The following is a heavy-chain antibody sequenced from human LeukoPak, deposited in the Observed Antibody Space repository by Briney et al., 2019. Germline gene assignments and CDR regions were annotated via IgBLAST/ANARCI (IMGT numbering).Heavy chain of an antibody. J-gene: IGHJ4*02. CDR3: ASRFWSGYYTVGYYFDY. Sequence: PSETLSLTCAVSGYSISSGYYWGWIRQPPGKGLEWIGSIYHSGSTYYNPSLKSRVTISVDPSKNQFSLKLSSVTAADTAVYYCASRFWSGYYTVGYYFDYWGQGPLVTVSS. CDR2: IYHSGST. D-gene: IGHD3-3*01. CDR1: GYSISSGYY. V-gene: IGHV4-38-2*01.